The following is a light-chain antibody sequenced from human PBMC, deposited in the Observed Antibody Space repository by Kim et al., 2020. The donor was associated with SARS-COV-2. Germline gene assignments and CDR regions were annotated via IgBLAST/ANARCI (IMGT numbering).Light chain of an antibody. V-gene: IGLV3-21*04. J-gene: IGLJ3*02. CDR2: YDS. CDR1: NIGSKS. CDR3: QVWDSSSDRGV. Sequence: GKRARMTCGGNNIGSKSLHWYQQKSGQAPVLVIYYDSDRPSGIPERFSGSNSENTATLTISRVEAGDEADYYCQVWDSSSDRGVFGGGTQLTVL.